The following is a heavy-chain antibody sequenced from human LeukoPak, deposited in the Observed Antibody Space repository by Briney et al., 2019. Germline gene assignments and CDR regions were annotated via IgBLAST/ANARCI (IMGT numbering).Heavy chain of an antibody. CDR1: GGSISRYY. D-gene: IGHD6-13*01. J-gene: IGHJ5*02. V-gene: IGHV4-59*08. CDR3: PGHGSRSWSGWFDP. Sequence: SETLSLTCTVSGGSISRYYWSWVRQPPGKGLEWIGYIYYSGRTNYNPSLKSRVTISVETSRNQFSLKVSSVTAAATAVYYCPGHGSRSWSGWFDPWGQGTLVTVSS. CDR2: IYYSGRT.